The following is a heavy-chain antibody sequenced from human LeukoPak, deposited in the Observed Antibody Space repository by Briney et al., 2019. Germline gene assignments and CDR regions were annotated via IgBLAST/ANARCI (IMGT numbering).Heavy chain of an antibody. CDR2: IIPIFGTA. J-gene: IGHJ1*01. CDR3: ARAPEGSCSSTRCSTAEYFQH. Sequence: GASVKVSCKASGGTFSSYAISWVRQAPGQGLEWMGGIIPIFGTANYAQKFQGRVTITRDTSINTTYMELSSLISDDTAVYYCARAPEGSCSSTRCSTAEYFQHWGQGTLVTVSS. V-gene: IGHV1-69*05. CDR1: GGTFSSYA. D-gene: IGHD2-2*01.